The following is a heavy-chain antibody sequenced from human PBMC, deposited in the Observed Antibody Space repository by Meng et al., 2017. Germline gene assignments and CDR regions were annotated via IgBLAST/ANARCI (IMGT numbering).Heavy chain of an antibody. CDR1: GFTFTSSA. V-gene: IGHV1-58*01. CDR2: IVVGSGNT. J-gene: IGHJ1*01. Sequence: SVKVSCKASGFTFTSSAVQWVRQARGQRLEWIGWIVVGSGNTNYAQKFQERVTITRDMSTSTAYMELSSLRSEDTAVYYCARRYCSSTSCYHAEYFQHWGQGTLVTVSS. CDR3: ARRYCSSTSCYHAEYFQH. D-gene: IGHD2-2*01.